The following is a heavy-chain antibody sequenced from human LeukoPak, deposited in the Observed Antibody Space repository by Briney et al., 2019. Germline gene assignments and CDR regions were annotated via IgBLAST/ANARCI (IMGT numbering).Heavy chain of an antibody. J-gene: IGHJ3*02. V-gene: IGHV4-39*07. CDR2: IYYSGST. Sequence: SETLSLTCTVSGGSISSSSYYWGWIRQPPGKGLEWIGSIYYSGSTYYDPSLKSRVTISVDTSKNQFSLKLSSVTAADTAVYYCASPGYSSVGAFDIWGQGTMATVSS. CDR1: GGSISSSSYY. CDR3: ASPGYSSVGAFDI. D-gene: IGHD6-25*01.